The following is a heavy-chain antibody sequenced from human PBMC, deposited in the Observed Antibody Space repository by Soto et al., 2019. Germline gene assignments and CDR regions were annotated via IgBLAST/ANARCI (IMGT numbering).Heavy chain of an antibody. CDR2: ISYRGRT. CDR1: GASISSGDYY. CDR3: AKVTIYAALFSSFDP. Sequence: SETLSLTCTVSGASISSGDYYWSWIRQHPGKGLEWIGYISYRGRTYYNSSLKSRVTISVDTSKNQFSLNLSSVTAADTAMYYCAKVTIYAALFSSFDPWGQGTLVTVSS. D-gene: IGHD3-16*01. V-gene: IGHV4-31*03. J-gene: IGHJ5*02.